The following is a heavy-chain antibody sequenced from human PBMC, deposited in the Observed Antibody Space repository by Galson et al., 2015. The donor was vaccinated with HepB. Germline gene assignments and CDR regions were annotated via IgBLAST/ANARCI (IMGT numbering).Heavy chain of an antibody. J-gene: IGHJ6*03. CDR2: IYYSGST. CDR1: GGSISSYY. Sequence: LSLTCTVSGGSISSYYWSWIRRPPGKGLEWIGYIYYSGSTNYNPSLKSRVTISVDTSKNLFSLKLSSVTAADTAVYYCARQIRRVYYYMDVWGKGTTVTVSS. V-gene: IGHV4-59*01. CDR3: ARQIRRVYYYMDV.